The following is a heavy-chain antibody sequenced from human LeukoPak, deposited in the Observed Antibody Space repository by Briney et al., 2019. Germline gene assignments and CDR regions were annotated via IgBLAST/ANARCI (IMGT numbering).Heavy chain of an antibody. J-gene: IGHJ4*02. CDR1: GYTFTIYY. D-gene: IGHD6-19*01. CDR2: INPNSGGT. V-gene: IGHV1-2*06. CDR3: ARGLNWGAVAGAENFDY. Sequence: GASVKVSCKASGYTFTIYYIHWVRQAPGQGLEWMGRINPNSGGTNYAQKFQGRVTMTRDTSISTAYMELSRLRSDDTAVYYCARGLNWGAVAGAENFDYWGQGTLVTVSS.